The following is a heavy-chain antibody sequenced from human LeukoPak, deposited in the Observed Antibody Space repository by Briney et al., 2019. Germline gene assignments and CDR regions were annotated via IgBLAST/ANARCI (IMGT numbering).Heavy chain of an antibody. V-gene: IGHV3-23*01. CDR1: GFPFSNYG. Sequence: GGSLRLSCTASGFPFSNYGMSWVRQAPGKGLEWVSTISGSGGNTYYADSVKGRFTISRDTSKNTLYLQMNSPRAEDTAVYYCAKDMYYDSSGPVFDYWGQGTLVTVSS. J-gene: IGHJ4*02. CDR3: AKDMYYDSSGPVFDY. CDR2: ISGSGGNT. D-gene: IGHD3-22*01.